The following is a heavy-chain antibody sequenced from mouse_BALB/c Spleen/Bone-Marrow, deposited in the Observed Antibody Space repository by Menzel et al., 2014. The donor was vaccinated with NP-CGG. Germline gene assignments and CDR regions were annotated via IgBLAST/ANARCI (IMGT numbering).Heavy chain of an antibody. CDR1: GFGFRSYA. D-gene: IGHD2-10*02. V-gene: IGHV5-6-5*01. CDR2: IISGGNT. CDR3: ARGPSYGNYLYYALDY. Sequence: DVQLVESGGGLVKPGGSLKLSCAASGFGFRSYAMSWVRQTPERRLEWVASIISGGNTYYPDSVKGRFTISRDNARTIIYLQMSSLTSEDTAMYYCARGPSYGNYLYYALDYWGQGTSVTVSS. J-gene: IGHJ4*01.